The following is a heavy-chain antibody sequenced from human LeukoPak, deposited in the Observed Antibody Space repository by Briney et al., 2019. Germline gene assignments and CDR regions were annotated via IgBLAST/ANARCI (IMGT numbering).Heavy chain of an antibody. CDR2: TYPGETNT. CDR1: GYIFTTYW. CDR3: ARHVTTPDSESSWFDT. D-gene: IGHD3-22*01. J-gene: IGHJ5*02. V-gene: IGHV5-51*01. Sequence: GESLKISCEASGYIFTTYWIAWVRQMPGKGLEWMGFTYPGETNTRYSPSFQGQVTISVDRSTRTTYLQWNSLKASDSATYYCARHVTTPDSESSWFDTWGQGTLVIVSS.